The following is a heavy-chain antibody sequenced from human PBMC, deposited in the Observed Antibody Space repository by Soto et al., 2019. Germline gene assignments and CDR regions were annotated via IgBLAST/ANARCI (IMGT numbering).Heavy chain of an antibody. CDR1: GFTFDDYA. D-gene: IGHD3-10*01. J-gene: IGHJ3*02. Sequence: GGSLRLSCAASGFTFDDYAMHWVRQAPGKGLEWVSGISWNSGSIGYADSVKGRFTISRDNAKNSLYLQMNSLRAEDTALYYCAKGPRGLSDHDAFDIWGQGTMVTVSS. V-gene: IGHV3-9*01. CDR3: AKGPRGLSDHDAFDI. CDR2: ISWNSGSI.